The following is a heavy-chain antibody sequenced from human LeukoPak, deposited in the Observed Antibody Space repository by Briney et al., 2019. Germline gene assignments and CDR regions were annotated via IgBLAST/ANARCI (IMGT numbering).Heavy chain of an antibody. V-gene: IGHV4-4*07. D-gene: IGHD5-18*01. Sequence: SETLSLTCTDSGGSISSYYWSWIRQPAGKGLEWIGRIYTSGSTNYNPSLKSRVTMSVDTSKNQFSLKLSSVTAADTAVYYCARGSVDTAMVDYWGQGTLVTVSS. CDR3: ARGSVDTAMVDY. CDR1: GGSISSYY. CDR2: IYTSGST. J-gene: IGHJ4*02.